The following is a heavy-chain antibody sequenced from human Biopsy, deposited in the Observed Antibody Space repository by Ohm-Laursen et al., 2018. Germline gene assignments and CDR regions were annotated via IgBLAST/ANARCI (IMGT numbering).Heavy chain of an antibody. CDR2: FDREERKT. Sequence: ASVKVSCKISGYTLTELSIHWVRQTGGKGLEWMGGFDREERKTVYAEKFQGRVAMTEDTSTDTVYMEVTSLRSDDTAVYYCATGPYYDTRFYYNVRPFDFWGQGTLVTVSS. CDR3: ATGPYYDTRFYYNVRPFDF. J-gene: IGHJ4*02. D-gene: IGHD3-10*01. CDR1: GYTLTELS. V-gene: IGHV1-24*01.